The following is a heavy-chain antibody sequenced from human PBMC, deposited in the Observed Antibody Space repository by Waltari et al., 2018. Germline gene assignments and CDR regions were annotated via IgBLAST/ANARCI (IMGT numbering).Heavy chain of an antibody. Sequence: EVQLVESGGGLVQPGGSLRLSCAASGFTFSSYSMNWVRQAPGKGLEWVSYSSRSSSTIYYADSGKGRFTISRDNAKNSLYLQMNSLRAEDTAVYYCARMIWGSGYDRDYWGQGTLVTVSS. CDR3: ARMIWGSGYDRDY. D-gene: IGHD5-12*01. V-gene: IGHV3-48*01. CDR1: GFTFSSYS. CDR2: SSRSSSTI. J-gene: IGHJ4*02.